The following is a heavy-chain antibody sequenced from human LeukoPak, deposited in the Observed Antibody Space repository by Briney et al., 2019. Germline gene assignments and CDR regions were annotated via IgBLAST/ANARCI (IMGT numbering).Heavy chain of an antibody. CDR2: ISGSGGST. J-gene: IGHJ4*02. V-gene: IGHV3-23*01. CDR1: GFTFSSYA. D-gene: IGHD4-17*01. CDR3: ASRHYDFGYY. Sequence: GGSLRLSCAASGFTFSSYAMSWVRQAPGKGLEWVSAISGSGGSTYYADSVKGRFTISRDNSKNTLYLQMNSLRAEDTAIYYCASRHYDFGYYWGQGTLVTVSS.